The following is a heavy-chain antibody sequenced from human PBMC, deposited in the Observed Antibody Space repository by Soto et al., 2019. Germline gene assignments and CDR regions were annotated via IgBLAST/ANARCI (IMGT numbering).Heavy chain of an antibody. J-gene: IGHJ2*01. CDR2: IRSKPNKYAT. CDR3: TRFAMARYGYFDL. D-gene: IGHD5-12*01. Sequence: EVQLVESGGGLVQPGWSLKLSCAASGFTFSGAAMHWVRQASGKGLEWVGRIRSKPNKYATEYAASVKGRFTISRDGSKNTAYRQVNSLKTEDTAVYYCTRFAMARYGYFDLWGRGTLVTVSS. CDR1: GFTFSGAA. V-gene: IGHV3-73*02.